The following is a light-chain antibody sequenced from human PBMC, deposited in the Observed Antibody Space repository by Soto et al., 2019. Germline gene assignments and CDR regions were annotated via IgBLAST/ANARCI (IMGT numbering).Light chain of an antibody. V-gene: IGKV3-15*01. J-gene: IGKJ4*01. Sequence: EIVMTQSPATLSVSPGERATLSCRASQSVSSNLAWYQQKPGQAPRLLLYGASTRATGIPARFSGSGSGTEVTITISSLQSEDFAVYYCHQYNNWPPLTFGGGTKVEIK. CDR3: HQYNNWPPLT. CDR1: QSVSSN. CDR2: GAS.